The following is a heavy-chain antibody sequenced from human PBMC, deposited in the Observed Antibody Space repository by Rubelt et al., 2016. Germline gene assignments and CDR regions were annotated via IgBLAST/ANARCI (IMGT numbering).Heavy chain of an antibody. CDR1: GFTFDDYA. Sequence: DSRGGLVQPGRSLRLSCAASGFTFDDYAMHWVRQASGKGLEWVSGISGSGNSKYYTDPVKGRFTISRDNSRNTLDLQMNSLRAEDTAVYYCAKDRLSGGSCFDNWGQGTLVTVSS. D-gene: IGHD2-8*02. J-gene: IGHJ5*02. V-gene: IGHV3-23*01. CDR2: ISGSGNSK. CDR3: AKDRLSGGSCFDN.